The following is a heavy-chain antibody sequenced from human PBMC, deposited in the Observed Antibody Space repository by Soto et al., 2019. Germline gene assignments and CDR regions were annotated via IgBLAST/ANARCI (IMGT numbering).Heavy chain of an antibody. CDR3: APAADIVLVPAAMPSYWFDP. CDR2: ISYDGSNK. D-gene: IGHD2-2*01. CDR1: GFTFSSYA. J-gene: IGHJ5*02. V-gene: IGHV3-30-3*01. Sequence: QVQLVESGGGVVQPGRSLRLSCAASGFTFSSYAMHWVRQAPGKGLEWVAVISYDGSNKYYADSVKCRFTISRDNSKNTLYLQMNSLRAEETGVYYCAPAADIVLVPAAMPSYWFDPWGQGTLVTVSS.